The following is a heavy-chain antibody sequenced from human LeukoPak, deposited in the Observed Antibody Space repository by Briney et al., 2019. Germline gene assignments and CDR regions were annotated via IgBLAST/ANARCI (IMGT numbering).Heavy chain of an antibody. CDR3: ARADYYGSGSSNDY. J-gene: IGHJ4*02. Sequence: SETLSLTCTVSGGSISSYYWIWIRQPPGKGLEWIGYIYYSGSTNYNPSLKSRVTISVDTSKNQSSLKLSSVTAADTAVYYCARADYYGSGSSNDYWGQGTLVTVSS. CDR1: GGSISSYY. V-gene: IGHV4-59*01. CDR2: IYYSGST. D-gene: IGHD3-10*01.